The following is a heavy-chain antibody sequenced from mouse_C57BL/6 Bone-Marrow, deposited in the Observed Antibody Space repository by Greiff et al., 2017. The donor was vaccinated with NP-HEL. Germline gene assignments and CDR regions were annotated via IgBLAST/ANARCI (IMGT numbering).Heavy chain of an antibody. CDR2: IYPRSGNT. CDR3: ARRGYYSYYFDY. Sequence: QVHVKQSGAELARPGASVKLSCKASGYTFTSYGISWVKQRTGQGLEWIGEIYPRSGNTYYNEKFKGKATLTADKSSSTAYMELRSLTSEDSAVYFCARRGYYSYYFDYWGQGTTLTVSS. D-gene: IGHD2-3*01. V-gene: IGHV1-81*01. J-gene: IGHJ2*01. CDR1: GYTFTSYG.